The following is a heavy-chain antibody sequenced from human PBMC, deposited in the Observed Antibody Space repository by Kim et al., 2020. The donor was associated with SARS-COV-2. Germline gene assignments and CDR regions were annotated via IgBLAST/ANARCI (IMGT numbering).Heavy chain of an antibody. Sequence: GGSLRLSCAASGFTFSSYSMNWVRQAPGKGLEWVSSISSSSSYIYYADSVKGRFTISRDNAKNSLYLQMNSMRAEDTAVYYCARDRVLLWYILRDGSGSYYGTGIDYWGQGTLVTVSS. V-gene: IGHV3-21*01. CDR1: GFTFSSYS. D-gene: IGHD3-10*01. CDR2: ISSSSSYI. CDR3: ARDRVLLWYILRDGSGSYYGTGIDY. J-gene: IGHJ4*02.